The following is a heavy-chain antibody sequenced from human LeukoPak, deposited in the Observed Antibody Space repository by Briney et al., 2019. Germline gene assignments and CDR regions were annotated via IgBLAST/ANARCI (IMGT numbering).Heavy chain of an antibody. D-gene: IGHD3-3*01. Sequence: SQTLSLTCDISGDSVSSNSAAWNWIRQSPSRGLEWLGRTYYRSKWYNDYAVSVKSRITINPDTSKNQFSLKLSSVTAADTAVYYCARVLPGKEDFWSGSMEYWGQGTLVTVSS. J-gene: IGHJ4*02. CDR1: GDSVSSNSAA. CDR3: ARVLPGKEDFWSGSMEY. CDR2: TYYRSKWYN. V-gene: IGHV6-1*01.